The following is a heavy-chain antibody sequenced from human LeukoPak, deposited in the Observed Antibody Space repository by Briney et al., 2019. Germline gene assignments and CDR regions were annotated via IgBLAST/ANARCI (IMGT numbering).Heavy chain of an antibody. CDR2: ISYDGSNK. V-gene: IGHV3-30*18. J-gene: IGHJ4*02. CDR1: GFTLSSYG. CDR3: ANLPLRDIVANH. Sequence: AGGSLRHSCAASGFTLSSYGMHWVRQAPGKGLEWVAVISYDGSNKYYADSVKGRFTISRDNSKNTLYLQMNSLRAEDTAVYYCANLPLRDIVANHWGQGTLVTVSS. D-gene: IGHD5-12*01.